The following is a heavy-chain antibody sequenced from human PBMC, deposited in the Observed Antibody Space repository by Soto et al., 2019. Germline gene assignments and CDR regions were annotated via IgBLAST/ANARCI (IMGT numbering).Heavy chain of an antibody. CDR3: ARDRGSYALDY. V-gene: IGHV1-18*03. CDR1: GSPFTSYG. J-gene: IGHJ4*02. Sequence: QVQLVQSGAEVKKPGASVKVSCKASGSPFTSYGISWVRQAPGQGLEWMGWISAYNGNTNYAQKLQGRVTMTPDTSTSTAYMELRSLRSDDMSGDDCARDRGSYALDYWGQGTLVTVSS. CDR2: ISAYNGNT. D-gene: IGHD1-26*01.